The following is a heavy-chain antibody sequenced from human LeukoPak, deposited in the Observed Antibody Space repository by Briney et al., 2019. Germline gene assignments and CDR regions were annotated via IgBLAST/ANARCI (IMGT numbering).Heavy chain of an antibody. CDR1: RFTFSSYA. CDR2: ISGSGFTT. D-gene: IGHD3-22*01. CDR3: ARDMRTLIVVDRAFDI. V-gene: IGHV3-23*01. J-gene: IGHJ3*02. Sequence: QAGGSLRLSCAASRFTFSSYAMSWVRQAPGKGLEWVSAISGSGFTTYYADSVKGRFTISRDNAKNSLYLQMNSLRAEDTAVYYCARDMRTLIVVDRAFDIWGQGTMVTVSS.